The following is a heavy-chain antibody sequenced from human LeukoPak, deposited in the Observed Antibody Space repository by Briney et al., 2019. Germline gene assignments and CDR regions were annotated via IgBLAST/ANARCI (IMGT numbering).Heavy chain of an antibody. Sequence: SETLSLTCTVSGGSISSFYWSWIRQPPGKGLEWIGFIYYSGNTNYNPSLKSRVSISVDTSKNQFSVKLSSVTAADTAVYFCARTGKNWETGYGMDVWGQGTTVTVSS. CDR2: IYYSGNT. V-gene: IGHV4-59*01. D-gene: IGHD7-27*01. CDR3: ARTGKNWETGYGMDV. CDR1: GGSISSFY. J-gene: IGHJ6*02.